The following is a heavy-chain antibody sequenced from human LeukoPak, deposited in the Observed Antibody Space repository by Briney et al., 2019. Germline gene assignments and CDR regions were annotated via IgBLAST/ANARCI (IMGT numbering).Heavy chain of an antibody. CDR3: ARVGQGGGWFDP. Sequence: SVQSSCKASGGTFSSYAISWVCQAPGHGLECMGRIITILVIANYAQKFQGRVTITADKSTSTAYMELSSLRSEDTAVYYCARVGQGGGWFDPWGQGTLVTVSS. CDR1: GGTFSSYA. D-gene: IGHD2-15*01. CDR2: IITILVIA. V-gene: IGHV1-69*04. J-gene: IGHJ5*02.